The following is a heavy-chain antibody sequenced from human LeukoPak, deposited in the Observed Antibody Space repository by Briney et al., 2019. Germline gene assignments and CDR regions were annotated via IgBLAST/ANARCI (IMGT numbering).Heavy chain of an antibody. D-gene: IGHD2-15*01. Sequence: GGSLRLPCAASGFTFRSYAMHWVRQAPGKGLEWVAVISYDGSNKYYADSVKGRSTISRDNSKNTLSLQMNSLRADDTAVYYCASDRAYCSGGSCYSGLDYWGQGTLVTVSS. CDR1: GFTFRSYA. J-gene: IGHJ4*02. CDR2: ISYDGSNK. V-gene: IGHV3-30-3*01. CDR3: ASDRAYCSGGSCYSGLDY.